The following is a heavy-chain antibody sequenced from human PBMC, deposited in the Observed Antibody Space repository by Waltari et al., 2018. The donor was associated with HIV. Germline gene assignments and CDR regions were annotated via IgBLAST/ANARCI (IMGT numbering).Heavy chain of an antibody. J-gene: IGHJ6*02. V-gene: IGHV4-30-4*01. CDR2: IYYSGST. Sequence: QVQLQESGPGLVKPSQTLSLTCTVSGGSISSGDYYWSWIRQPPGKGLGWIGYIYYSGSTYYNPSLKSRVTISVDTSKNQFSLKLSSVTAADTAVYYCARDCCDFWSGYSRHYYYGMDVWGQGTTVTVSS. CDR1: GGSISSGDYY. D-gene: IGHD3-3*01. CDR3: ARDCCDFWSGYSRHYYYGMDV.